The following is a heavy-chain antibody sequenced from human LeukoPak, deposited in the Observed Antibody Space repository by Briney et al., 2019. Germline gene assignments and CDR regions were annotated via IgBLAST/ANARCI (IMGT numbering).Heavy chain of an antibody. CDR1: GYTFINYG. V-gene: IGHV1-18*01. CDR2: ISAYNGNT. Sequence: ASVKVPCKASGYTFINYGINWVRQAPGQGLEWMGWISAYNGNTNYAQKLQGRVTMTTDTSTSTAYMELRSLRSDDTAVYYCARSYCGGTSCYRDPYNWLDPWGQGTLVTVSS. CDR3: ARSYCGGTSCYRDPYNWLDP. D-gene: IGHD2-2*01. J-gene: IGHJ5*02.